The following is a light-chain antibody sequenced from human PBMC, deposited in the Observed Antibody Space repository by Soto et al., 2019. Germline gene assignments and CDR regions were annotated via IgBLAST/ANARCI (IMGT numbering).Light chain of an antibody. CDR3: AAWDDSLNGVV. V-gene: IGLV1-44*01. J-gene: IGLJ2*01. CDR2: TNN. Sequence: QSVLTQPPSVSGTPGQRVTISCAGSSSNIGSHTVHWCRQVPETAPKLLIYTNNQRPSGVPDRFSCSKSGTSVSLAISGLQSEDEADYYCAAWDDSLNGVVFGGGTKLTVL. CDR1: SSNIGSHT.